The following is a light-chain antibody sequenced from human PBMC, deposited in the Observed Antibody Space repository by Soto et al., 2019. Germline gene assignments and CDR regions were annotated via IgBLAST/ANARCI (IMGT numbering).Light chain of an antibody. J-gene: IGLJ2*01. CDR3: AAWDDSLNGVV. V-gene: IGLV1-44*01. CDR2: SNT. CDR1: SSNIGSHT. Sequence: QSVLNQPPSASGTPGQTIAISCSGGSSNIGSHTVNWYQQLPGTAPRLLIYSNTQRPSGVPDRFSGSKSGTSASLAISGLQSEYEGDYYCAAWDDSLNGVVFGGGTKLTVL.